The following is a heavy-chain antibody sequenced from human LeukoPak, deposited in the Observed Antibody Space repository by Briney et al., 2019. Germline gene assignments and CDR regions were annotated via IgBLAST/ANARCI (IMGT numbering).Heavy chain of an antibody. CDR2: IIPIFGTA. V-gene: IGHV1-69*06. Sequence: ASVKVSCKASGGTFSGYAISWVRQAPGQGLEWMGGIIPIFGTANYAQKFQGRVTITADKSTSTAYMELSSLRSEDTAVYYCASDHGTYDYVWGSYRYTDYWGQGTLVTVSS. D-gene: IGHD3-16*02. CDR1: GGTFSGYA. CDR3: ASDHGTYDYVWGSYRYTDY. J-gene: IGHJ4*02.